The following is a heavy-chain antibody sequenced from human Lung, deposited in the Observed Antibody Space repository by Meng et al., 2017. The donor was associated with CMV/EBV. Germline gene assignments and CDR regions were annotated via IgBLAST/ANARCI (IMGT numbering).Heavy chain of an antibody. D-gene: IGHD2-2*01. CDR1: GGSVSSISYY. Sequence: SETLSLXCTVSGGSVSSISYYWSWIRQPPGKGLEWIGYITYGGSTIYNLSLKSRVTISEDTSETHLSLKLSSVTAADTAVYYCARMTAALRYGMDVWGLGTXVTVSS. J-gene: IGHJ6*02. CDR3: ARMTAALRYGMDV. V-gene: IGHV4-61*03. CDR2: ITYGGST.